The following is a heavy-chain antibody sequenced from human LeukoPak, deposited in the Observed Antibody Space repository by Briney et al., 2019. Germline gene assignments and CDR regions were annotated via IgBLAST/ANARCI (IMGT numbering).Heavy chain of an antibody. V-gene: IGHV3-15*01. CDR1: GFTFTNAW. D-gene: IGHD3-10*01. Sequence: PGGSLRLSCAASGFTFTNAWMMWVRQAPGKGLEWVGRIKSKTDGGTTDYAAPVKGRFTISRDDSKNTLYLQMNSLKTEDTAVYYCTTEGGGSGSYYPGTTRYYYYYYMDVWGKGTTVTVSS. CDR3: TTEGGGSGSYYPGTTRYYYYYYMDV. J-gene: IGHJ6*03. CDR2: IKSKTDGGTT.